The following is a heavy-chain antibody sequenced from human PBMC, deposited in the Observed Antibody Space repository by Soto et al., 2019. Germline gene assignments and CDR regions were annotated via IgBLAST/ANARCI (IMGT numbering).Heavy chain of an antibody. Sequence: GASVKVSCKASGYIFTKHGISWVRQAPGQGLEWMGWISAHNGITNYAQNLQDRITVTTDTSTSTAYMELRSLRPEDTAFYYCARVNGYGYGHFDFWGQGSLVTVSS. D-gene: IGHD5-18*01. CDR3: ARVNGYGYGHFDF. CDR2: ISAHNGIT. J-gene: IGHJ4*02. CDR1: GYIFTKHG. V-gene: IGHV1-18*01.